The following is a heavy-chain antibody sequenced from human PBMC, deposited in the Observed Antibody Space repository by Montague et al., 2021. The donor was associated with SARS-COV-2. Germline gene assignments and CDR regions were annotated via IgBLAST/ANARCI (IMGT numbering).Heavy chain of an antibody. CDR3: ARGVRFSNYEVWFDP. V-gene: IGHV4-39*07. Sequence: SETLSLTCTVSGDSITTTSYYWGWIRQPPGKGLEWIGSIYYSGTTDYNPSLQSRVTISVDTSKNQFSLRLSSVSAADTAMYYCARGVRFSNYEVWFDPWGQGTPLTVSS. CDR2: IYYSGTT. D-gene: IGHD1-26*01. J-gene: IGHJ5*02. CDR1: GDSITTTSYY.